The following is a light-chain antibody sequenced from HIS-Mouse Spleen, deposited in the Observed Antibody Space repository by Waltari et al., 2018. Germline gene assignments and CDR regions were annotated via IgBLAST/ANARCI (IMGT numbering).Light chain of an antibody. J-gene: IGLJ2*01. CDR3: QSADSSGTHVV. CDR1: ALPKHY. V-gene: IGLV3-25*03. CDR2: KDS. Sequence: SYELTQPPSVSVSPGQTARSTCSGDALPKHYAYWYQQKPGQAPVLVIYKDSERPSGIPGRFSGSSSGTTVTLTISGVQAEDEADYYCQSADSSGTHVVFGGGTKLTVL.